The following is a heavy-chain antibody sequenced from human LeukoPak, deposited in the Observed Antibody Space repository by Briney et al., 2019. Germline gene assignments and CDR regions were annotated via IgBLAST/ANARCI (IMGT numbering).Heavy chain of an antibody. CDR1: GFTFSSYA. Sequence: GGSLRLSCAASGFTFSSYAMSWVRQAPGKGLEWVSAISGSGGSTYYADSVKGRFTISRDNSKNTLYLQMNSLRAEDTAVYYCAKGSYDFWSGYQIDYWGQGTLVTVSS. D-gene: IGHD3-3*01. V-gene: IGHV3-23*01. CDR3: AKGSYDFWSGYQIDY. J-gene: IGHJ4*02. CDR2: ISGSGGST.